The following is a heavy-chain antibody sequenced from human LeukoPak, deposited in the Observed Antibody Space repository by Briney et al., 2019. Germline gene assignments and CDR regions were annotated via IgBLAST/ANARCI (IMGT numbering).Heavy chain of an antibody. CDR3: AREWLLRGFHP. J-gene: IGHJ5*02. D-gene: IGHD3-22*01. V-gene: IGHV1-2*02. CDR1: GYTFAGYY. Sequence: ASVKVSCKASGYTFAGYYMHWVRQAPGQGLEWMGWINPNSGGTNYAPKFQGRVTMTRDTSISTAYMELSRLRSDDTAVYYCAREWLLRGFHPWGQGTLVTVSS. CDR2: INPNSGGT.